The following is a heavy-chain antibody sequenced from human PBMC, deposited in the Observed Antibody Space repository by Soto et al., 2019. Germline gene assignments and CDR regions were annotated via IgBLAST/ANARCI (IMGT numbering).Heavy chain of an antibody. CDR3: ARDKPLRYFDWHSAFDI. CDR2: IYYSGST. CDR1: GGSISSGGYY. V-gene: IGHV4-31*03. J-gene: IGHJ3*02. Sequence: QVQLQESGPGLVKPSQTLSLTCTVSGGSISSGGYYWSWIRQHPGKGLEWIGYIYYSGSTYYNPSLKSRVTISVDTSKNQFSLKLSSVTAADTAVYYFARDKPLRYFDWHSAFDIWGQGTMVTVSS. D-gene: IGHD3-9*01.